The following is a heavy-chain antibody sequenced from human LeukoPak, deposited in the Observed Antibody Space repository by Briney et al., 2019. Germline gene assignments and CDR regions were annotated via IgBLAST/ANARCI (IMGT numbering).Heavy chain of an antibody. J-gene: IGHJ4*02. CDR3: ARVPLHSSSWCLDY. CDR2: IYHSGST. CDR1: GGSISSSNW. D-gene: IGHD6-13*01. V-gene: IGHV4-4*02. Sequence: KPSETLSLTCAVSGGSISSSNWWSWVRQPPGKGLEWIGEIYHSGSTNSKSQFSLKLSSVTAADTAVYYCARVPLHSSSWCLDYWGQGTLVTVSS.